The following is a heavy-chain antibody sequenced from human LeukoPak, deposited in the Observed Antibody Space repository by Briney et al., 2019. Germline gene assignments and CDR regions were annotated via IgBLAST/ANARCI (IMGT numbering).Heavy chain of an antibody. D-gene: IGHD6-13*01. CDR1: GGSFSGYY. CDR2: INHSGST. Sequence: PSETLSLTCAVHGGSFSGYYWSWIRQPPGKGLEWIGEINHSGSTNYNPSLKSRVTISVDTSKNQFSLKLSSVTTADTAVYYCARDLRGSSSRGYDYWGQGTLVTVSS. J-gene: IGHJ4*02. V-gene: IGHV4-34*01. CDR3: ARDLRGSSSRGYDY.